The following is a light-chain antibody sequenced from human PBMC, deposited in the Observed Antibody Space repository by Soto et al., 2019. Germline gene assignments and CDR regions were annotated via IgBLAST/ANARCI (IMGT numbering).Light chain of an antibody. CDR2: GAS. Sequence: EIVLTQSPGTLSLSPGERATLSCRASQSVSSSYLAWYQQKSGQAPRLLIYGASSRATGIPDRFSGSGSGTDFTLTISRLEPEDFAVYFCQLYGSSRWTFGQGTKVDIK. J-gene: IGKJ1*01. V-gene: IGKV3-20*01. CDR1: QSVSSSY. CDR3: QLYGSSRWT.